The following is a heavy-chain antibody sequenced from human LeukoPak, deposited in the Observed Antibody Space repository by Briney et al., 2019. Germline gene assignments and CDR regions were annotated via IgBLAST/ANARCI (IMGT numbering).Heavy chain of an antibody. CDR1: GYTFTSYD. J-gene: IGHJ4*02. Sequence: GASVKVSCKASGYTFTSYDINWVRQATGQGLEWMGWMNPNSGHTGYAQHFQGRVTITRNTSISTAYMELSSLRSEDTAVYYCASSGYDWFGYWGQGTLVTVSS. CDR3: ASSGYDWFGY. V-gene: IGHV1-8*03. D-gene: IGHD5-12*01. CDR2: MNPNSGHT.